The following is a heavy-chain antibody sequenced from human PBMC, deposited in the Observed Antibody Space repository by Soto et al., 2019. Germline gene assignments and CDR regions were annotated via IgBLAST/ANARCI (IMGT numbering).Heavy chain of an antibody. CDR3: AREGSYSAYNFAHGIQLWSFDF. V-gene: IGHV4-4*07. J-gene: IGHJ4*02. CDR2: IFSSGST. CDR1: GCSINTFY. D-gene: IGHD5-12*01. Sequence: XETRSLPCTVAGCSINTFYWSWVRQPAGKGLEWIGRIFSSGSTSFNPSLESRVAMSVDTSKNHFSLNLSSVTAVDMAVYYCAREGSYSAYNFAHGIQLWSFDFWGQGALVTVSS.